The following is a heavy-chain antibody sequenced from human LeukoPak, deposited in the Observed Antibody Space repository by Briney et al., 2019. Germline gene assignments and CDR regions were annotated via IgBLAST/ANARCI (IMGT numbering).Heavy chain of an antibody. CDR1: GGSISSSSYY. J-gene: IGHJ4*02. D-gene: IGHD3-3*01. CDR2: IYYSGST. CDR3: ASPRERAYYDFWSGQFDY. V-gene: IGHV4-39*01. Sequence: SETLSLTCTVSGGSISSSSYYWGWIRQPPGKGLEWIGSIYYSGSTYYNPSLKSRVTISVDTSKNQFSLKLSSVTAADTAVYYCASPRERAYYDFWSGQFDYWGQGTLVTVSS.